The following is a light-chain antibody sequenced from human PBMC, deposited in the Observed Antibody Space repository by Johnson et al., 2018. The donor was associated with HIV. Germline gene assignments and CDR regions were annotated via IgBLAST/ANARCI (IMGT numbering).Light chain of an antibody. CDR1: SSNIGNNY. J-gene: IGLJ1*01. CDR2: DTN. Sequence: SVLTQPPSVSAAPGQKVTISCSGSSSNIGNNYVSWYQQLPGTAPKLLIYDTNKRPSGIPDRFSGSKSGTSATLGITGLQTGDEADYYCGTWDTSLRVGFFGTGTKVTVL. CDR3: GTWDTSLRVGF. V-gene: IGLV1-51*01.